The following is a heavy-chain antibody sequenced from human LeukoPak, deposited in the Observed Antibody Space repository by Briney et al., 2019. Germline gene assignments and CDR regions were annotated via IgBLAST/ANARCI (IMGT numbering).Heavy chain of an antibody. CDR1: GGSISSSSYY. V-gene: IGHV4-39*01. J-gene: IGHJ4*02. CDR2: IYYSGST. CDR3: ARHDASGLGIDY. Sequence: PSETLSLTCTVSGGSISSSSYYWGWIRQPPGKGLEWIGSIYYSGSTYYNPSLKSRVTISVDTSKNQFSLKLSSVTAADTAVYYCARHDASGLGIDYWGQGTLVTVSS. D-gene: IGHD7-27*01.